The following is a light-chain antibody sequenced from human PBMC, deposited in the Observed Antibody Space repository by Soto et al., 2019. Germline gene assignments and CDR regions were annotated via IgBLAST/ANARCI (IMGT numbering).Light chain of an antibody. CDR3: QQYNSYPCT. J-gene: IGKJ2*02. CDR2: DAS. V-gene: IGKV1-5*01. CDR1: QSISSW. Sequence: DIQMTQSPSTLSASVGDRVTITCRASQSISSWLAWYQRKPGKAPKLLIYDASGLESGVPSRFSGSGSGTEFTLTISRLQPDDFATYYCQQYNSYPCTFGQGTKLEIK.